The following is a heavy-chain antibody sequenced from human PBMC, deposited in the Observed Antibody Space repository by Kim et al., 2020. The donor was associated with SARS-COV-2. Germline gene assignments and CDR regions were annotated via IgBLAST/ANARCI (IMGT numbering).Heavy chain of an antibody. CDR2: IDGSDGTT. D-gene: IGHD3-16*01. J-gene: IGHJ4*02. Sequence: GGSLRLSCRTSGFTFTGHAMSWVRQAPGKGLEWVSSIDGSDGTTYYVDSVKGRFTISRDDSKNTLYLQMSALRGDDTAVYYCMKGGRGRIWDHWGQGTLV. CDR1: GFTFTGHA. V-gene: IGHV3-23*01. CDR3: MKGGRGRIWDH.